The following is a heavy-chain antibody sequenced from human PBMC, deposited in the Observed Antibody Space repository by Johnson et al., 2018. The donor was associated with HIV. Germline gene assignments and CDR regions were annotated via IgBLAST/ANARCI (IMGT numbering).Heavy chain of an antibody. J-gene: IGHJ3*02. CDR3: FNAYDAFDI. CDR2: IKTDGSNT. CDR1: GFTFSSYW. V-gene: IGHV3-74*01. Sequence: VQLVESGGGSVQPGGSLRLSCAASGFTFSSYWMHWVRQAPGKGLMWVSNIKTDGSNTNYADSVKGRFTISRDNAKNTVYLQMDSLRDEDMAVYYWFNAYDAFDIWGQGTMVTVSS.